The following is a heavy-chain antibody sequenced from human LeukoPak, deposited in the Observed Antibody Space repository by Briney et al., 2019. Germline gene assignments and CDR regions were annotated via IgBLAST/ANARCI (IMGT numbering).Heavy chain of an antibody. J-gene: IGHJ6*03. Sequence: GGSLRLSCAASGFTFDDYGMSWVRQAPGKGLEWVSGINWNGGSTGYADSVKGRFTISRDNAKNSLYLQMNSLRAEDTALYHCARKWRYCSSTSCPLYYYYMDVWGKGTTVTVSS. D-gene: IGHD2-2*01. CDR2: INWNGGST. CDR1: GFTFDDYG. V-gene: IGHV3-20*01. CDR3: ARKWRYCSSTSCPLYYYYMDV.